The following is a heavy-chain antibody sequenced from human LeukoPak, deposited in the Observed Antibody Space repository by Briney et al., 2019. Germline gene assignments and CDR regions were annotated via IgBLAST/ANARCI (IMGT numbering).Heavy chain of an antibody. CDR2: INGNGGGR. Sequence: GGSLRLSCAASGFTFRGYAMRWVRQARGKGGERVSAINGNGGGRYYAEAVKGRFSISRDNSKNTLSLQMSSLRAEDTAVYYCTRQIPGSGQGFDPWSQGTLVAVSS. CDR3: TRQIPGSGQGFDP. D-gene: IGHD3-10*01. V-gene: IGHV3-23*01. J-gene: IGHJ5*02. CDR1: GFTFRGYA.